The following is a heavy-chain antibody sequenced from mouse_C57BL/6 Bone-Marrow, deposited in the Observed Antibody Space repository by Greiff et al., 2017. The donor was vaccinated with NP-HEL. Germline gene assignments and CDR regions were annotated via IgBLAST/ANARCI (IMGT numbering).Heavy chain of an antibody. Sequence: EVNLVESEGGLVQPGSSMKLSCTASGFTFSDYYMAWVRQVPEKGLEWVANINYDGSSTYYLDSLKSRFIISRDNAKNILYLQMSSLKSEDTATYYCARDSPNYYGSFFDYWGQGTTLTVSS. J-gene: IGHJ2*01. V-gene: IGHV5-16*01. CDR2: INYDGSST. CDR1: GFTFSDYY. D-gene: IGHD1-1*01. CDR3: ARDSPNYYGSFFDY.